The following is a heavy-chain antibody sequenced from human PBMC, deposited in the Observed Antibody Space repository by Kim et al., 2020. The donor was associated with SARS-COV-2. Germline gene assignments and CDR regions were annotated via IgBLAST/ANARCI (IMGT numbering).Heavy chain of an antibody. J-gene: IGHJ3*01. V-gene: IGHV3-49*04. CDR3: TRDSYGGPPSVAFDF. D-gene: IGHD5-12*01. CDR2: IARKANGGTT. Sequence: GGSLRLSCSASGFNFGGYSMTWVRQAPGKGLEWVGFIARKANGGTTEYAASVKGRFTISRDDYKSITYLQMNSLNIEDTAIYYCTRDSYGGPPSVAFDFWGQGTMVTVSS. CDR1: GFNFGGYS.